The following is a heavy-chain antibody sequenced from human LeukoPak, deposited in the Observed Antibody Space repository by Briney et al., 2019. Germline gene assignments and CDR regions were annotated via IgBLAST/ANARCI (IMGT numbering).Heavy chain of an antibody. CDR1: GFTFSSYA. V-gene: IGHV3-30-3*01. D-gene: IGHD6-19*01. J-gene: IGHJ4*02. CDR3: AKDRGVAVAASDY. CDR2: ISYGGSNN. Sequence: GGSLRLSCAASGFTFSSYAMQWVRQAPGKGLEWVAVISYGGSNNYYADSVKGRFTISRDNSKNTLYLQMNSLRAEDTAVYYCAKDRGVAVAASDYWGQGTLVTVSS.